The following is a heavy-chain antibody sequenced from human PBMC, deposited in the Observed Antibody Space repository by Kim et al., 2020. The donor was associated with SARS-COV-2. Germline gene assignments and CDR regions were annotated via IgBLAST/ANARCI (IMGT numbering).Heavy chain of an antibody. CDR1: GFTFRNFW. CDR3: ASGGSSYYPRGGY. Sequence: GGSLRLSCSVSGFTFRNFWMSWVRQAPGKGLEWVANIKQDGSETYYVDSVKGRFTVSRDNVKNSLYLQMNSLRVQDTAVYHCASGGSSYYPRGGYWGQGTLVTVSS. J-gene: IGHJ4*02. CDR2: IKQDGSET. D-gene: IGHD3-10*01. V-gene: IGHV3-7*03.